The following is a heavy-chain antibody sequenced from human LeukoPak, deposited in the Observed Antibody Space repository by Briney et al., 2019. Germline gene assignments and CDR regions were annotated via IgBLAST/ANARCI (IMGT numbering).Heavy chain of an antibody. V-gene: IGHV1-46*01. CDR1: GYTFTSYY. D-gene: IGHD5-12*01. Sequence: ASVKVSCKASGYTFTSYYMHWVRQAPGQGLEWMGIINPSGGSTSYAQKFQGRVTMTRDTSTSTVYMELSSLRSEDTAVYYCARPIYSGYDRKRNWFDPWGQGTLVTVSS. CDR2: INPSGGST. CDR3: ARPIYSGYDRKRNWFDP. J-gene: IGHJ5*02.